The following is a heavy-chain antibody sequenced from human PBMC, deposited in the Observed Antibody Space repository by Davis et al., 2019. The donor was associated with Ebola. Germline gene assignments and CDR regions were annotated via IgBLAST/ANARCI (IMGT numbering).Heavy chain of an antibody. V-gene: IGHV4-59*08. D-gene: IGHD3-22*01. CDR2: VFYTGST. CDR3: ARQGTNGYHSDY. J-gene: IGHJ4*02. Sequence: PSDTLSLTCTVPGGPISHYYWSWIRPRPGKGLEWLGYVFYTGSTSSNPSLKSRLTISVDKSKYQFHLRITSVTAADTAVYYCARQGTNGYHSDYWDQGALVTVSS. CDR1: GGPISHYY.